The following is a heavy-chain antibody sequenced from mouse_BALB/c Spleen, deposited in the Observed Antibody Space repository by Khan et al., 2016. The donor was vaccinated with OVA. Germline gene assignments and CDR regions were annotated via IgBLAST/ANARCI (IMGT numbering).Heavy chain of an antibody. D-gene: IGHD1-1*01. V-gene: IGHV1-7*01. CDR1: GYTFTSYW. CDR2: INPSTGYT. J-gene: IGHJ3*01. Sequence: QVQLQQSGAELAKPGASVKMSCKASGYTFTSYWMHWVKQRPGQGLEWIGYINPSTGYTEYNQKFKDKAILTADKSSSTAYMQLSSLTSEDSAVYYCANHGSSSAWFTYWGQGTLVTVSA. CDR3: ANHGSSSAWFTY.